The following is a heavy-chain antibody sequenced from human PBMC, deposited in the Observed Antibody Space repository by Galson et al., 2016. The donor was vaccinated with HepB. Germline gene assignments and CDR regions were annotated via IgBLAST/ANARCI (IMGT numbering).Heavy chain of an antibody. CDR2: ISTGSGYI. J-gene: IGHJ6*02. Sequence: WVRQAPGKGLEWVSSISTGSGYIYYADSVKGGFTISRDNTKNSLYLQMNSLRAEETAVYYCAFNPGPEDVWGQGTTVTVSS. D-gene: IGHD1-14*01. CDR3: AFNPGPEDV. V-gene: IGHV3-21*01.